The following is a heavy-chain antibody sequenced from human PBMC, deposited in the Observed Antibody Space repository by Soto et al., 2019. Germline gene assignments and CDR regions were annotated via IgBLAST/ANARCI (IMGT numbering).Heavy chain of an antibody. Sequence: QVKLVESGGRVVQPGKSLRLSCAASGFAFRNYGMHWVRQAPGKGLEWVAVIKSDGTEQSYADSVVGRFFISRDNRRNTIFLQMNNVRPEDTAVYYCVKPRSSLEWPPFDPWGQGTVVTVSS. CDR2: IKSDGTEQ. D-gene: IGHD3-3*01. CDR1: GFAFRNYG. J-gene: IGHJ5*02. V-gene: IGHV3-30*18. CDR3: VKPRSSLEWPPFDP.